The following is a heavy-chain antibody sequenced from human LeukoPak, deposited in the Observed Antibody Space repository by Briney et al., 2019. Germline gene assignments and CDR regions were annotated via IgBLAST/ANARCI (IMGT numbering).Heavy chain of an antibody. D-gene: IGHD6-19*01. J-gene: IGHJ4*02. V-gene: IGHV3-9*01. CDR3: AKDIEYSSGWVALGY. CDR2: ISWNSGSI. CDR1: GFTFDDYA. Sequence: GRSLRLSCAASGFTFDDYAMHWVRHAPGKGLEWVSGISWNSGSIGYADSVKGRFTISRDNAKNSLYLQMNSLRAEDTALYYCAKDIEYSSGWVALGYWGQGTLVTVSS.